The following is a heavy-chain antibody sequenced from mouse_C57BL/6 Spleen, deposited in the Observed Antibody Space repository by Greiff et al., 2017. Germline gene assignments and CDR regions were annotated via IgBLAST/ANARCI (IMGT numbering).Heavy chain of an antibody. CDR3: TGEGDYRAIGY. D-gene: IGHD2-13*01. CDR1: GFTFSNYW. V-gene: IGHV6-3*01. CDR2: IRLKSDNYAT. Sequence: EVKVEESGGGLVQPGGSMKLSCVASGFTFSNYWMNWVRQSPEKGLEWVAQIRLKSDNYATHYAESVKGRFTISRDDSKSSVYLQMNNLRAEDTGIYYSTGEGDYRAIGYWGQGTSVTVSS. J-gene: IGHJ4*01.